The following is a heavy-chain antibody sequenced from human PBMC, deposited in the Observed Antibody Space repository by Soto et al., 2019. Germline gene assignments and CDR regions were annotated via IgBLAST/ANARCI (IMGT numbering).Heavy chain of an antibody. J-gene: IGHJ4*02. V-gene: IGHV1-69*06. Sequence: GPSVKVSCKASRGTFSNYAINCVRQAPGQGLEWMGGIIPMFDTANYAQKFQGRVTITADKSTSTAYMELRGLRSDDTAVYYCARCGNWNYASDYWGQGNLVTVSS. CDR2: IIPMFDTA. CDR1: RGTFSNYA. CDR3: ARCGNWNYASDY. D-gene: IGHD1-7*01.